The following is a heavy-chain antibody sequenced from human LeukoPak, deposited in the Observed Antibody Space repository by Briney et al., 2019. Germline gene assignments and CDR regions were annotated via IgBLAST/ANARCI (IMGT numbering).Heavy chain of an antibody. Sequence: GSLRLSCAASGFTVSSNYMSWVRQAPGKGLEWVSVIYSGGSTYYADSVKGRFTISRDNSKNTLYLQMNSLRAEGTAVYYCARGNSSSWYRYYYYYYYMDVWGKGTTVTVSS. CDR1: GFTVSSNY. CDR3: ARGNSSSWYRYYYYYYYMDV. CDR2: IYSGGST. V-gene: IGHV3-66*02. J-gene: IGHJ6*03. D-gene: IGHD6-13*01.